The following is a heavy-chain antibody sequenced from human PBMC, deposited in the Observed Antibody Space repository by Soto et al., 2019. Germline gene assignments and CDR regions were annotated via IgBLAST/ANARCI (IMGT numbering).Heavy chain of an antibody. CDR2: LYDSGTT. CDR1: GDSISSTSHY. D-gene: IGHD3-3*01. J-gene: IGHJ5*02. V-gene: IGHV4-61*01. Sequence: QVQLQESGPGLVKPSETLSLICTVSGDSISSTSHYWSWIRQPPGKGLEWIGYLYDSGTTNYNLSLKSRVTISVDTAKNQVSLKLRPVTAADTAVYYCARTRRFGVGAWYDPWGQGTLVTVSS. CDR3: ARTRRFGVGAWYDP.